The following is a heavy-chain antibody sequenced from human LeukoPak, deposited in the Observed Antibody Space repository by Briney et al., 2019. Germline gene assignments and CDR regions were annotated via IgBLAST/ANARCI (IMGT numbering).Heavy chain of an antibody. CDR3: ASGTVRGVIYYYYYMDV. J-gene: IGHJ6*03. V-gene: IGHV3-30*02. D-gene: IGHD3-10*01. CDR1: GFTFSSYG. CDR2: IRYDGSDK. Sequence: GGSLRLSCAASGFTFSSYGMHWVRQAPGKGLEWVSFIRYDGSDKYYADSVRGRFTISRDNSKNTLYLQMNSLRAEDTAVYYCASGTVRGVIYYYYYMDVWGKGTTVTISS.